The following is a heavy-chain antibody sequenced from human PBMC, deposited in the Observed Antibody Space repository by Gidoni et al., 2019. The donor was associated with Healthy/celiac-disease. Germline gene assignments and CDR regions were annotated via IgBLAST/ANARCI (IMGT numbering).Heavy chain of an antibody. V-gene: IGHV3-21*01. J-gene: IGHJ4*02. CDR1: GFTFSSYS. CDR2: ISSSSSCI. Sequence: EVQLVESGGGLVKPGGSLRLSCPASGFTFSSYSMNWVRQAPGKGLEWVASISSSSSCIYYADSVKGRFTISRDNAKNSLYQQMNSLRAEDTAVYYWARWSSGNDYWGQGTLVTVSS. D-gene: IGHD3-10*01. CDR3: ARWSSGNDY.